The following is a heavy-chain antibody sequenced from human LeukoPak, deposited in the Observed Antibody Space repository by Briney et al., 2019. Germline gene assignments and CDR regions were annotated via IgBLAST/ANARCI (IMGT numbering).Heavy chain of an antibody. CDR3: ARERTGDVDY. D-gene: IGHD1-14*01. CDR2: IRHREYGGTA. V-gene: IGHV3-49*03. J-gene: IGHJ4*02. CDR1: GFNFGVVA. Sequence: GGSLRLSCATSGFNFGVVAMDWIRQAPGKGLEWVGFIRHREYGGTAEYAASVNGRFAISRDDSKSIVYLQMNDLRTEDTGVYYCARERTGDVDYWGLGTLVTVSS.